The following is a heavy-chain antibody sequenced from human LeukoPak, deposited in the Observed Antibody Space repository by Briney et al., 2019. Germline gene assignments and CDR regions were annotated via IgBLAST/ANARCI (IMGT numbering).Heavy chain of an antibody. D-gene: IGHD3-3*01. Sequence: PGGSLRLSCAASGFTFSDYYMSWIRQAPGKGLEWVSYISSSGSTIYYADSVKGRFTISRDNAKNSLYLQMNSLRAEDKAVYYCARSLYSIFGVVRSYYFDYWGQGTLVTVSS. J-gene: IGHJ4*02. CDR3: ARSLYSIFGVVRSYYFDY. CDR1: GFTFSDYY. V-gene: IGHV3-11*01. CDR2: ISSSGSTI.